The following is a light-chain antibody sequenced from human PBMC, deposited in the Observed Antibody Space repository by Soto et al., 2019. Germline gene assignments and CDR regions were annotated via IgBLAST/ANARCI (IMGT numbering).Light chain of an antibody. Sequence: EIVMTQSPATLYVSPGERATLSCRASQSVSSSLAWYQQKPGQAPRLLIYGASTRATGIPARFSGSGSGTEFTLTISSLQSEDFAVYYCQQYNNWWTFGQGTKVEIQ. J-gene: IGKJ1*01. CDR2: GAS. CDR3: QQYNNWWT. CDR1: QSVSSS. V-gene: IGKV3-15*01.